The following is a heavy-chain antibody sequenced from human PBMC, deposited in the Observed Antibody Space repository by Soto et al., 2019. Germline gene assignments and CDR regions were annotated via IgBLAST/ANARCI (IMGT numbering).Heavy chain of an antibody. D-gene: IGHD7-27*01. CDR3: ARVLTGSSLFDY. CDR2: ISYRGST. Sequence: SETLSLTCTVSGGSIISDYWSWIRQPPGKGLEWIGYISYRGSTNYNPSLKSLVTISVDTSKNQFSLKLSSVTAADTAVYYCARVLTGSSLFDYWGQGTLVTVS. J-gene: IGHJ4*02. V-gene: IGHV4-59*01. CDR1: GGSIISDY.